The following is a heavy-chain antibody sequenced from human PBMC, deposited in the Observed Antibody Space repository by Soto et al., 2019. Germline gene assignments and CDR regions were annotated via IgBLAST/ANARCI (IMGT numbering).Heavy chain of an antibody. Sequence: QVQLVQSGAEVKKPGSSVKVSCKASGGTISRYSITWVRQAPGHGLEWIGRGIPIFGIQTYAQKFQGRVTLTADESTSTAYMELSSLRSDDTAVYYCAREDRDRETGLVPAAIDGMDVWGQGTTVTVSS. CDR3: AREDRDRETGLVPAAIDGMDV. V-gene: IGHV1-69*08. D-gene: IGHD2-2*01. CDR1: GGTISRYS. CDR2: GIPIFGIQ. J-gene: IGHJ6*02.